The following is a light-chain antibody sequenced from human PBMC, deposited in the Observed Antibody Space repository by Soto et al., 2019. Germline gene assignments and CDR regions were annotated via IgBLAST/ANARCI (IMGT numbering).Light chain of an antibody. CDR2: GAS. J-gene: IGKJ2*01. CDR3: QQYGGSPPYT. V-gene: IGKV3-20*01. CDR1: QSLSSSY. Sequence: EIVLTQSPGTLSLSPGERATLSCRASQSLSSSYLAWYQQKPGQAPRLLIYGASSRATGIPDRFSGSRSGTGFTLTNSRLEPEDFAVYYCQQYGGSPPYTFGQGNKVEIK.